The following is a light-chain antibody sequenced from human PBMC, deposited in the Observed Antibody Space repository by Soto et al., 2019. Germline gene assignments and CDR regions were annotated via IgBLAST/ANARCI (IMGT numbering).Light chain of an antibody. V-gene: IGKV1-39*01. Sequence: IQVSLCPSSLSASVGNRVIITCRASQGFSYFLAWYQQKPGKAPNLLIYDASRLQSGVPSRFTGSGGGTDFTVSSSCAQPEDFAAYFFQKSYRRPLIVGQGTRLEI. CDR3: QKSYRRPLI. CDR1: QGFSYF. J-gene: IGKJ5*01. CDR2: DAS.